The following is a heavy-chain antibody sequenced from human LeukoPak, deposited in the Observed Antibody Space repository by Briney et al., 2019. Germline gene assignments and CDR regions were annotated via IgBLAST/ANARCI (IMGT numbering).Heavy chain of an antibody. CDR3: AKHHYSGSSGYYFFHY. D-gene: IGHD3-22*01. J-gene: IGHJ4*02. CDR1: GFAFSNFG. CDR2: IPYDVSDK. V-gene: IGHV3-30*02. Sequence: GGSLRLSCAASGFAFSNFGLHWVRQAPGKGLEWVAFIPYDVSDKYYADSVKGRFTISRANSKNTLYLQVNSLRAEDTAVYYCAKHHYSGSSGYYFFHYWGQGTLVTVSS.